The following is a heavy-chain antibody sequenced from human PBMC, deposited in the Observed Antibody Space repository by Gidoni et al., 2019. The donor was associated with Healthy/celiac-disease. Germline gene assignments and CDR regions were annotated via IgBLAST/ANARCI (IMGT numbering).Heavy chain of an antibody. CDR2: IIPILGIA. V-gene: IGHV1-69*02. J-gene: IGHJ4*02. Sequence: QVQLVQSGAEVKKPGSSVKVSCKASGGTFSSYTISWVRQAPGQGLEWMGRIIPILGIANYAQKCQGRVTITADKSTSTAYMELSSLRSEDTAVYYCASRTRNDYGGNSFDYWGQGTLVTVSS. CDR3: ASRTRNDYGGNSFDY. D-gene: IGHD4-17*01. CDR1: GGTFSSYT.